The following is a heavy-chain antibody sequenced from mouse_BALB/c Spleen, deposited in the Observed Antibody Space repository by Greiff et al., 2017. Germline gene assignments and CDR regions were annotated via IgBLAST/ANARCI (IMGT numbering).Heavy chain of an antibody. CDR2: IDPANGNT. J-gene: IGHJ3*01. D-gene: IGHD6-2*01. CDR1: GFNIKDTY. Sequence: EVKLMESGAELVKPGASVKLSCTASGFNIKDTYMHWVKQRPEQGLEWIGRIDPANGNTKYDPKFQGKATITADTSSNTAYLQLSSLTSEDTAVYYCARGELKSDWGQGTLVTVSA. CDR3: ARGELKSD. V-gene: IGHV14-3*02.